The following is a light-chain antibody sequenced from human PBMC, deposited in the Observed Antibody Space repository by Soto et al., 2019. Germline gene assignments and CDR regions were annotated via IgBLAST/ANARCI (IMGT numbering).Light chain of an antibody. CDR1: QSVSSSF. J-gene: IGKJ1*01. CDR3: QQYGSSPRT. CDR2: GAS. V-gene: IGKV3-20*01. Sequence: EIVLTQSPGTLSLSPGERATLSCRASQSVSSSFLAWYQHKPGQAPRLLISGASSRATGIPDRFSGSGSGTDFTLTISRLEPEDVAVYYCQQYGSSPRTFGQGTKVEVK.